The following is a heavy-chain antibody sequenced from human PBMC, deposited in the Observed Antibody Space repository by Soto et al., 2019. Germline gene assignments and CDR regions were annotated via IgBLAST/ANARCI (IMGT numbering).Heavy chain of an antibody. CDR3: ARGLRLGAPYSYGYEAGYYFDY. V-gene: IGHV4-34*01. J-gene: IGHJ4*02. CDR1: GGSFSGYY. CDR2: INHSGST. Sequence: QVQLQQWGAGLLKPSETLSLTCAVYGGSFSGYYWSWIRQPPGKGLEWIGEINHSGSTNYNPSLKRRVTISVDTSKNQFSLKLSSVTAADTAVYYCARGLRLGAPYSYGYEAGYYFDYWGQGTLVTVSS. D-gene: IGHD5-18*01.